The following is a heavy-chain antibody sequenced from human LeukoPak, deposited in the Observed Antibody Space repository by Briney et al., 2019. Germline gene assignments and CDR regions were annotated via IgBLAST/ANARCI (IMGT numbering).Heavy chain of an antibody. CDR3: ARAFSSTGPEFDY. CDR1: GYTFTGYY. Sequence: ASVKVSCKASGYTFTGYYMHWVRQAPGQGLEWMGWINPNSGGTNYAQKFQGRVTMTRDTSISTAYMELSRLRSDDTAVYYCARAFSSTGPEFDYWGQGTLVTVSS. V-gene: IGHV1-2*02. J-gene: IGHJ4*02. D-gene: IGHD2-2*01. CDR2: INPNSGGT.